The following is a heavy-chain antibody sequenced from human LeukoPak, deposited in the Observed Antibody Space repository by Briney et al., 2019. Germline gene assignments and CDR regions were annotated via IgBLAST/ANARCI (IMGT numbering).Heavy chain of an antibody. V-gene: IGHV3-30*04. J-gene: IGHJ6*02. CDR1: GFTFSRYA. CDR3: AKGVVDDYYYGMDV. Sequence: PGGSLRLSCATSGFTFSRYAMHWVRQAPGKGLEWVAVISYDGSNKYYADSVKGRFTISRDNSKNTLYLQMNSLRAEDTAVYYCAKGVVDDYYYGMDVWGQGTTVTVSS. D-gene: IGHD2-8*02. CDR2: ISYDGSNK.